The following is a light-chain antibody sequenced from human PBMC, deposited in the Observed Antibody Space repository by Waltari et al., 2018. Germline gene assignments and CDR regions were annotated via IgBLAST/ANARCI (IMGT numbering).Light chain of an antibody. V-gene: IGKV2-30*02. Sequence: DVVMTLSPLSLSVTLGQPASISCRSSQSLVHSDGNTYLLWFQQRPGQSPRRLIYKVSNRDSGVHDRFTGLLSCTTFQLKISRVEAEDVGVCYCLQATRWPWTFGQGARVEIK. CDR2: KVS. CDR1: QSLVHSDGNTY. J-gene: IGKJ1*01. CDR3: LQATRWPWT.